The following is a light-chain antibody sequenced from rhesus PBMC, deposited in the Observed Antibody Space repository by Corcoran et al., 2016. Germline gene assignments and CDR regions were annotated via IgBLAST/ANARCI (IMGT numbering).Light chain of an antibody. Sequence: DIVMTQSPDSLAVSLGERVTINCKSSQSLLYSSNNKNYLAWYQQKPGQAPKLHIYWASTRESGVPYRFSGCGSGTDFTLTISGLQAEDVAVYYCQQYYSTPYSFGQGTKVEIK. V-gene: IGKV4-1*01. CDR2: WAS. CDR3: QQYYSTPYS. J-gene: IGKJ2*01. CDR1: QSLLYSSNNKNY.